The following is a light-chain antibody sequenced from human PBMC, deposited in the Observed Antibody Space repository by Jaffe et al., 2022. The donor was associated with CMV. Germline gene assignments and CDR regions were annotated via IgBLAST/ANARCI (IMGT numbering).Light chain of an antibody. CDR2: SAS. J-gene: IGKJ2*01. V-gene: IGKV3-15*01. CDR1: QSIGVK. Sequence: EVVMTQSPDTLSVSPGERVTLSCRASQSIGVKLAWYQQKPGQPPRLLIHSASTRATGLPARFSGSGSGTEFTLTISSLQSEDFAVYYCQQNNGWPPMYTFGQGTKLEIK. CDR3: QQNNGWPPMYT.